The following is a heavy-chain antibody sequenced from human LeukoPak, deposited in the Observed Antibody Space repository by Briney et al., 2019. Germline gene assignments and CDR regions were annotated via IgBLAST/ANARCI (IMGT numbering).Heavy chain of an antibody. CDR1: GYTFTSYD. J-gene: IGHJ4*02. Sequence: GASVKVSYKASGYTFTSYDINWVRQATGQGLEWMGWMNPHSGNTGYAQNFQGRVTMTRNTSISTAYMELSSLRSEDTAVYYCARASSGWYTGDRYYFDYWGQGTLVTVSS. V-gene: IGHV1-8*01. CDR2: MNPHSGNT. CDR3: ARASSGWYTGDRYYFDY. D-gene: IGHD6-13*01.